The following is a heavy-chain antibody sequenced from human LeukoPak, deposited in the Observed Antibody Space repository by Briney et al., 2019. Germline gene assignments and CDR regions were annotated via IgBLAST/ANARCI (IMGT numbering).Heavy chain of an antibody. CDR1: GYSFRRYW. CDR2: IYPGDSRT. Sequence: GESLKISCKGTGYSFRRYWIGRVRQMPGKGMEWMGVIYPGDSRTRYNPSLQGQVTISVDKSINTAYLEWVSLKASDTAMYYCACRDLTSTWSYPWGQGTLVTVSS. V-gene: IGHV5-51*01. D-gene: IGHD2-2*01. J-gene: IGHJ5*02. CDR3: ACRDLTSTWSYP.